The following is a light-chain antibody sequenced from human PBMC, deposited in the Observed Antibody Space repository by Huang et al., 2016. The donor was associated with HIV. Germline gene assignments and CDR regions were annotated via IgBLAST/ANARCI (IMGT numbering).Light chain of an antibody. CDR1: ENISSNY. CDR3: QQYGTSPLT. J-gene: IGKJ1*01. CDR2: GAS. Sequence: EVVLTQSPGTLSLSPGKRVALSCSASENISSNYLAWSQQSPGQAPRLLIYGASNRPTGIPDRFSGSGSGTDFTLTINRLEPEDSALYYCQQYGTSPLTFGQGTRVEIK. V-gene: IGKV3-20*01.